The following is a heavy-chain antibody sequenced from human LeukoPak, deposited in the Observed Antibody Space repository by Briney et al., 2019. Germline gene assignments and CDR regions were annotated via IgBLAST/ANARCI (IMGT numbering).Heavy chain of an antibody. CDR1: GFTFSDYY. V-gene: IGHV3-72*01. D-gene: IGHD5-18*01. Sequence: GGSLRVSCAASGFTFSDYYMDWVRQAPGKGLEWVGRTRNKANSYTTEFAAAVKGRFTISRDDSQNSVYLQMNSLKTEDTAVYYCARDGYSYGTNYYFDYWGQGTLDTVSS. J-gene: IGHJ4*02. CDR2: TRNKANSYTT. CDR3: ARDGYSYGTNYYFDY.